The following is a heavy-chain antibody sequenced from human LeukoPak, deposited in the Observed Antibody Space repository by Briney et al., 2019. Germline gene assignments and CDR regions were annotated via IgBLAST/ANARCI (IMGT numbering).Heavy chain of an antibody. CDR2: IIPIFGTA. D-gene: IGHD6-25*01. CDR3: ARGPRYSSGRLDY. V-gene: IGHV1-69*05. J-gene: IGHJ4*02. CDR1: GGTFSSYA. Sequence: SVKVSCKASGGTFSSYAISWVRQAPGQGLEWMGGIIPIFGTANYAQKFQGRVTITTDESTSTAYMELSSLRSEDTAVYYCARGPRYSSGRLDYWGQGTLVTVSS.